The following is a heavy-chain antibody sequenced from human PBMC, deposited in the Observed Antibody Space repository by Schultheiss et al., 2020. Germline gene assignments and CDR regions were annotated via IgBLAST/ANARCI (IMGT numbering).Heavy chain of an antibody. D-gene: IGHD3-9*01. V-gene: IGHV4-61*02. CDR3: ARSNYDILTGYFDY. CDR1: GGSVSSGSYY. CDR2: IYTSGST. Sequence: SETLSLTCTVSGGSVSSGSYYWSWIRQPAGKGLEWIGRIYTSGSTNYNPSLKSRVTMSVDTSKNQFSLKLSSVTAADTAVYYCARSNYDILTGYFDYWGQGTLVTVSS. J-gene: IGHJ4*02.